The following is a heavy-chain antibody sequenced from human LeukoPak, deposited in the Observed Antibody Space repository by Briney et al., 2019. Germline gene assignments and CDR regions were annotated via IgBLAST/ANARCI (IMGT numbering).Heavy chain of an antibody. CDR3: ARHDYHSNSDAFDV. CDR2: ISSSGSII. Sequence: GGSLRLSCAASGFTFRSCELSWVRHVPAEGLGWVSYISSSGSIIYYADSVKGRYNNSRDSAKNSLYLQMNSLRAEDTAVYYCARHDYHSNSDAFDVWGQGTMVTVSS. CDR1: GFTFRSCE. J-gene: IGHJ3*01. D-gene: IGHD4-23*01. V-gene: IGHV3-48*03.